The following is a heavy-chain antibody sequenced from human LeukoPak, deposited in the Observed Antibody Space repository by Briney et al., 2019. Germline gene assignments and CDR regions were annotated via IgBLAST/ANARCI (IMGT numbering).Heavy chain of an antibody. CDR3: VRSPMRLTGWFDP. CDR2: IYHSGST. V-gene: IGHV4-4*02. CDR1: GGSISSSYW. Sequence: PSRTLSLTCAVSGGSISSSYWWTWVRQPPGRGLEWIGEIYHSGSTNYNPSLKSRVTMSVDTSKNQFSLKLSSVTAADTAVYYCVRSPMRLTGWFDPWGQGTLVTVSS. D-gene: IGHD2-8*01. J-gene: IGHJ5*02.